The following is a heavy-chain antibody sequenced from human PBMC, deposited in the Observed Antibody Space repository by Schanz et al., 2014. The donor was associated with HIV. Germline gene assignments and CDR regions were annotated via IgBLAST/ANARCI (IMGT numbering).Heavy chain of an antibody. V-gene: IGHV3-23*04. Sequence: VQVVESGGGLVQPGRSLRLSCAASGFTFSDYYMSWIRQAPGMGLEWVSGISGSGGTTYYADSVKGRFTISRDNSKNTLYLQMHSLRAEDTAVYYCANEEVPNDYWGQGTLVTVSS. CDR3: ANEEVPNDY. J-gene: IGHJ4*02. CDR2: ISGSGGTT. CDR1: GFTFSDYY.